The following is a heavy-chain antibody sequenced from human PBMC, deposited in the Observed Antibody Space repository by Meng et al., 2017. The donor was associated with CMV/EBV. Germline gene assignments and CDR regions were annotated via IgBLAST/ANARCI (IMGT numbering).Heavy chain of an antibody. CDR1: GFTFGDYA. V-gene: IGHV3-49*04. CDR2: IRSKAYGGTT. CDR3: TRAPADYYDSSGYYQAPDY. Sequence: SLRLSCTASGFTFGDYAMSWVRQAPGKGLEWVGFIRSKAYGGTTEYAASVKGRFTISRDDSKSIAYLQMNSLKTEDTAVYYCTRAPADYYDSSGYYQAPDYWGQGTLVTVSS. D-gene: IGHD3-22*01. J-gene: IGHJ4*02.